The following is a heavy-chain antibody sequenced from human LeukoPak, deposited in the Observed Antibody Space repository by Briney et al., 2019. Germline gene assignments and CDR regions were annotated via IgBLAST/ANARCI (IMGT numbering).Heavy chain of an antibody. J-gene: IGHJ4*02. CDR2: MSGSGVNT. CDR1: GFTFRSYG. V-gene: IGHV3-23*01. CDR3: VRTYYDILTAYNPYFDY. Sequence: SGGTLRLSCAASGFTFRSYGMSWVRQAPGKGLEWVSGMSGSGVNTDYADSVKGRFTISRDNAKNSLYLQMNSLRAEDTAVYYCVRTYYDILTAYNPYFDYWGQGTLVTVSS. D-gene: IGHD3-9*01.